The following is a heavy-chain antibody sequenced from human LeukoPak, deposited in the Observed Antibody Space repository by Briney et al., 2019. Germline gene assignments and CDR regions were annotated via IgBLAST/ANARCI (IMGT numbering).Heavy chain of an antibody. V-gene: IGHV1-2*02. D-gene: IGHD6-19*01. CDR1: GYTFTGYY. J-gene: IGHJ4*02. CDR2: VNPNSGGT. Sequence: ASVKVSCKASGYTFTGYYMHWVRQAPGQGLEWMGWVNPNSGGTNYAQKFQGRVTMTRDTSISTAYMELSRLRSDDTAVYYCAREDGSGWLTYYFDYWGQGTLVTVSS. CDR3: AREDGSGWLTYYFDY.